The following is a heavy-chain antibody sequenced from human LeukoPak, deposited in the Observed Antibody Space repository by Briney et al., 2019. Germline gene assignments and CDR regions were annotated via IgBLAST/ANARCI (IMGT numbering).Heavy chain of an antibody. D-gene: IGHD6-6*01. CDR1: GYTFTGYY. J-gene: IGHJ3*02. V-gene: IGHV1-2*02. CDR2: INPNSGGT. CDR3: ARDSYLRDSSSSSAFDI. Sequence: GASVKVSCKASGYTFTGYYMHWVRQAPGQGLEWMGWINPNSGGTNYAQKFQGRVTMTRDTSISTAYIELSRLRSDDTAVYYCARDSYLRDSSSSSAFDIWGQGTMVTVSS.